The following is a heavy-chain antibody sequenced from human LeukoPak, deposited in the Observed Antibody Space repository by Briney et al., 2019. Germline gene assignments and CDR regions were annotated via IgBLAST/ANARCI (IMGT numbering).Heavy chain of an antibody. CDR2: ISSSSSYI. D-gene: IGHD3-3*01. CDR1: GFTFSSYS. Sequence: KPGGSLRLSCAASGFTFSSYSMNWVRQAPGKGLEWVSSISSSSSYIYYADSVKGRFTISRDNAKNSLYLQMNSLRAEDMAVYYCARGGILEWLPDVWGKGTTVTVSS. V-gene: IGHV3-21*01. J-gene: IGHJ6*04. CDR3: ARGGILEWLPDV.